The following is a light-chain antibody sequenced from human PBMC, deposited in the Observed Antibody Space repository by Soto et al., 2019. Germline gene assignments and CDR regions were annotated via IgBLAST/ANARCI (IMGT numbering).Light chain of an antibody. CDR1: QSVSSY. CDR2: GAS. Sequence: ETVLTQSPGTLSLSLGERVTLSCSAIQSVSSYLAWYQQKPGQAPRLLIYGASSRDTGIPDRFSGSGSGTDFTLTISRLEPEDFAVYYCQQYGSSPLTFGGGTKVDIK. CDR3: QQYGSSPLT. V-gene: IGKV3-20*01. J-gene: IGKJ4*01.